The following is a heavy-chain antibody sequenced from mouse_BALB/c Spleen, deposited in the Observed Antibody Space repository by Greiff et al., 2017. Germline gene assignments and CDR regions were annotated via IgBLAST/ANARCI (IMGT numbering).Heavy chain of an antibody. CDR3: ARSGGNRSSYYAMDY. Sequence: QVQLKQSGAELVRPGTSVKISCKASGYTFTNYWLGWVKQRPGHGLEWIGDIYPGGGYTNYNEKFKGKATLTADTSSSTAYMQLSSLTSDDSAVFFFARSGGNRSSYYAMDYWGQGTSVTVSS. V-gene: IGHV1-63*02. D-gene: IGHD2-1*01. J-gene: IGHJ4*01. CDR2: IYPGGGYT. CDR1: GYTFTNYW.